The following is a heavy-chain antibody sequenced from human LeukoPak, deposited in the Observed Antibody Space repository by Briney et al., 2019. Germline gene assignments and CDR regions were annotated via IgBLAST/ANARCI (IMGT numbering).Heavy chain of an antibody. V-gene: IGHV4-4*07. CDR1: GGSISSYY. CDR2: IYTSGST. Sequence: SETLSLTCTVSGGSISSYYWSWIRQPAGKGLEWIGRIYTSGSTNYNPSLKSRVTMSVDTSKNQFSLKLSSVTAADTAVYYCAGSQGYCSSTSCRLHSYYYYYMNVWGKGTTVTVSS. D-gene: IGHD2-2*01. CDR3: AGSQGYCSSTSCRLHSYYYYYMNV. J-gene: IGHJ6*03.